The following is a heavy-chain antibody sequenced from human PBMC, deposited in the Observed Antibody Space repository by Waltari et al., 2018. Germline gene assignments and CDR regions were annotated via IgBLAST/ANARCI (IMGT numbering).Heavy chain of an antibody. D-gene: IGHD1-26*01. CDR1: GGSISSSSYY. J-gene: IGHJ4*02. CDR3: ARGTLGGSYDGSDY. V-gene: IGHV4-39*07. CDR2: IYYSGIT. Sequence: QLQLQESGPGLVKPSETLSLTCTVSGGSISSSSYYWGWIRQPPGKGLEWIGSIYYSGITDYNPSLKSRVTISVDTSKNQFSLKLSSVTAADTAVYYCARGTLGGSYDGSDYWGQGTLVTVSS.